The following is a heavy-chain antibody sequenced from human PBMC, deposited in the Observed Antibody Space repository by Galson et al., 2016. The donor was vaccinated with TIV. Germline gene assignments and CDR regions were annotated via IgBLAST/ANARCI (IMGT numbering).Heavy chain of an antibody. CDR2: IDPSDSYI. J-gene: IGHJ5*02. D-gene: IGHD5/OR15-5a*01. V-gene: IGHV5-10-1*01. CDR3: ARGVSTGSGWLYP. Sequence: QSGAEVKKPGESLRISCKGSGYSFTNYWINWVRQMPGKGLEWMGRIDPSDSYINYSPSFEGHVTISADRSITTAYLHWSSLRASDTGIYYCARGVSTGSGWLYPWGQGTLVTVSS. CDR1: GYSFTNYW.